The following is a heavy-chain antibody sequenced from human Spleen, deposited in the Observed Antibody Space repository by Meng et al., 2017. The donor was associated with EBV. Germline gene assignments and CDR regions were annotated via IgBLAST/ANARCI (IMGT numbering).Heavy chain of an antibody. CDR2: INPKSGDT. Sequence: QMPLVRCGAEMKKPGASVKVYCKASGYTFTAYYLHWVRQAPGQGLEWVGRINPKSGDTDSGEKFQGRVTMTRDTSISTAYMELSRLKSDDTALYYCARGWLAPFDWWGQGTLVTVSS. CDR1: GYTFTAYY. CDR3: ARGWLAPFDW. V-gene: IGHV1-2*06. D-gene: IGHD5-24*01. J-gene: IGHJ4*02.